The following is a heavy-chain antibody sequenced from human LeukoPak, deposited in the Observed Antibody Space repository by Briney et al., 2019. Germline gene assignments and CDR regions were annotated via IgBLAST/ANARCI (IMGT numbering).Heavy chain of an antibody. J-gene: IGHJ4*02. CDR2: INEGATTI. CDR1: GFTVNNYE. V-gene: IGHV3-48*03. CDR3: VRGRLRRSTNYFDY. D-gene: IGHD2-21*02. Sequence: GGSLRLPCAASGFTVNNYEMHWVRQAPGKGLEWISYINEGATTINYADSVWGRFTICRDNTQNSVHLQMNSLRDEDTAVYYCVRGRLRRSTNYFDYWGQGALVTVSS.